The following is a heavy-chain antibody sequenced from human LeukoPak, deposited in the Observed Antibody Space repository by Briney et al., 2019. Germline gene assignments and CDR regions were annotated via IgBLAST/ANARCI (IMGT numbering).Heavy chain of an antibody. D-gene: IGHD1-26*01. CDR1: GFTFSSYE. V-gene: IGHV3-48*03. CDR2: ISSSGSTI. J-gene: IGHJ4*02. Sequence: GGSLRLSCAASGFTFSSYEMNWVRQAPGKGLEWVSYISSSGSTIYYADSVKGRFTISSDNSKNTLYLQMNSLRAEDTAVYYCAKRGAEVGATVAPGDYWGQGTLVTVSS. CDR3: AKRGAEVGATVAPGDY.